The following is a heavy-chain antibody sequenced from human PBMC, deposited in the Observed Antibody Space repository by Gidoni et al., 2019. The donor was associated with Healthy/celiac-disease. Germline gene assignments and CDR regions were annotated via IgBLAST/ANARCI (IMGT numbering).Heavy chain of an antibody. CDR1: GFTFSRYA. V-gene: IGHV3-23*01. Sequence: EVQLLESGGGLVQPGGSLTLSCAAPGFTFSRYAMSWVRKAPGKGLEWVSAISGSGGSTYYADAVKGRFTISRDNAKNTLYLQMNSLRAEDTAVYYCARDTIFGVVKTINWGQGTLVTVSS. D-gene: IGHD3-3*01. CDR3: ARDTIFGVVKTIN. J-gene: IGHJ4*02. CDR2: ISGSGGST.